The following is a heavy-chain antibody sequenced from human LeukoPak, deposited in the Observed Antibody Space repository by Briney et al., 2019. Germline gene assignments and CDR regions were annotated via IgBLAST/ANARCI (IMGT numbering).Heavy chain of an antibody. Sequence: GGSLRLSCAASGFTFSSYAMSWVRQAPGKGLEWVSAISGSGGSTYYADSVKGQFTISRDNSKSTLYLQMNSLRAEDTAVYDCAKDGDSSSWYRTNWFDPWGQGTLVTVSS. D-gene: IGHD6-13*01. CDR3: AKDGDSSSWYRTNWFDP. CDR2: ISGSGGST. CDR1: GFTFSSYA. V-gene: IGHV3-23*01. J-gene: IGHJ5*02.